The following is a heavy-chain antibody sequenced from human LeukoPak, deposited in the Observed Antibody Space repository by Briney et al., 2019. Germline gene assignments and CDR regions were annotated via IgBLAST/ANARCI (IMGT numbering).Heavy chain of an antibody. CDR1: GITLSNYG. J-gene: IGHJ4*02. Sequence: PGRSLRLSCAVSGITLSNYGMSWVRQAPGKGLEWVAGISGSAGGTYYADSVKGRFTISRDTAKNTLYLQLNNLRAEDTAVYFCAKRGVVIRVILVGFYKEAYYFDSWGQGALVTVSS. CDR3: AKRGVVIRVILVGFYKEAYYFDS. D-gene: IGHD3-22*01. V-gene: IGHV3-23*01. CDR2: ISGSAGGT.